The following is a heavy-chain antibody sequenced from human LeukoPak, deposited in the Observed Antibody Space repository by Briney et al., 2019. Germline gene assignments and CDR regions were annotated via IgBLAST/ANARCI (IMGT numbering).Heavy chain of an antibody. CDR3: ARSPNSSGWYTY. CDR1: GGSVSSGSYY. V-gene: IGHV4-61*01. CDR2: FYYSGST. D-gene: IGHD6-19*01. J-gene: IGHJ4*02. Sequence: SETLSLTCTVSGGSVSSGSYYWNWIRQPPGKGLEWIGYFYYSGSTHYNPSLKSRVTISLDTSKNQFSLKLSSVTAADTAVYYCARSPNSSGWYTYWGQGTLVAVSS.